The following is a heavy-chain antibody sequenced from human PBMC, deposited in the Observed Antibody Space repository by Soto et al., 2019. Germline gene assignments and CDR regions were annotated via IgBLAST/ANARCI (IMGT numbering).Heavy chain of an antibody. J-gene: IGHJ6*03. V-gene: IGHV4-34*01. D-gene: IGHD5-12*01. Sequence: PSETLALTCAVYGGCFSGYYWSWIRQPPGKGLEWIGEINHSGSTNYNPSLKSRVTISVDTSKNQFSLKLSSVTAADTAVYYCESEIIYSGYDCVGPHYYYYMDVWGKGTTVTVSS. CDR2: INHSGST. CDR1: GGCFSGYY. CDR3: ESEIIYSGYDCVGPHYYYYMDV.